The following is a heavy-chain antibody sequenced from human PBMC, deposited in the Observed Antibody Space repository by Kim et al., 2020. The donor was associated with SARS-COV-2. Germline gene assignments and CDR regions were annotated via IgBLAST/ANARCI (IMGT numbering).Heavy chain of an antibody. CDR3: ASGRAGVVPSPIMGLGPYYDYYALDV. V-gene: IGHV4-34*01. Sequence: SETLSLTCAVYVGSFSGYDWTWIRQSPGKGLQWIGEINHSGATNYNPSLKSRVAISVDTSKNQFSLKVKSVTAADTAVYFCASGRAGVVPSPIMGLGPYYDYYALDVWGQGTTVSVSS. CDR1: VGSFSGYD. CDR2: INHSGAT. D-gene: IGHD3-3*01. J-gene: IGHJ6*02.